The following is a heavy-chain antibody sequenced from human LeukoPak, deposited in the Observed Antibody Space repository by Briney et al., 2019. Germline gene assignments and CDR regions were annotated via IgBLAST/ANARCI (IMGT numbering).Heavy chain of an antibody. CDR1: GFTFGSYS. V-gene: IGHV3-23*01. CDR2: ISGSGGST. CDR3: ARLYSSGYYYTYYFDY. J-gene: IGHJ4*02. Sequence: GGSLRLSCAASGFTFGSYSMNWVRQAPGKGLEWVSAISGSGGSTYYADSVKGRFTISRDNSKNTLYLQMNSLRAEDTAVYYCARLYSSGYYYTYYFDYWGQGTLVTVSS. D-gene: IGHD3-22*01.